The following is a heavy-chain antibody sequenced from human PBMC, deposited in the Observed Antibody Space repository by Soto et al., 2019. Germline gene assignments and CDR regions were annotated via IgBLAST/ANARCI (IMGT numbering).Heavy chain of an antibody. CDR3: AVPHVLSGDYYYYGMDV. CDR2: IDPSDSYT. J-gene: IGHJ6*02. Sequence: GESLKISCKGSGYSFTSYWISWVRQMPGKGLEWMGRIDPSDSYTNYSPSFQGHVTISADKSISTAYLQWSSLKASDTAMYYCAVPHVLSGDYYYYGMDVWGQGTTVTV. D-gene: IGHD7-27*01. V-gene: IGHV5-10-1*01. CDR1: GYSFTSYW.